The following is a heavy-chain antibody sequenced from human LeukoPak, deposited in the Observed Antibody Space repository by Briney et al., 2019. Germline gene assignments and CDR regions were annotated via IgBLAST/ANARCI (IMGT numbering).Heavy chain of an antibody. CDR2: ISSSGTTI. J-gene: IGHJ4*02. D-gene: IGHD2-2*01. CDR3: ARDIGRAAMGLLRDFDY. CDR1: GFTFSSYE. Sequence: PGGSLRLSCAASGFTFSSYEMNWVRQAPGKGLEWVSYISSSGTTIYYADSVKGRFTISRDNAKNSLYLQMNSLRAEDTAVYYCARDIGRAAMGLLRDFDYWGQGTLVTVSS. V-gene: IGHV3-48*03.